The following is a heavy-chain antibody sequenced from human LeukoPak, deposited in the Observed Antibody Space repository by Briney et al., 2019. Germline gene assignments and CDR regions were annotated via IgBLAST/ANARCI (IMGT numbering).Heavy chain of an antibody. Sequence: SETLSLTCTVSGGSLSSYYWSWIRQPAGKGLEWIGRIYTSGSTNYNSSLKSRVTMSVDTSKNQFSLKLSSVTAADTAVYYCARDRSSSSVWSWFDPWGQGTLVTVSS. CDR2: IYTSGST. V-gene: IGHV4-4*07. J-gene: IGHJ5*02. CDR3: ARDRSSSSVWSWFDP. D-gene: IGHD6-6*01. CDR1: GGSLSSYY.